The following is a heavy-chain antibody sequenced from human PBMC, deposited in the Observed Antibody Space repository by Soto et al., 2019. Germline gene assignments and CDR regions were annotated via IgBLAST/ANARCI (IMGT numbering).Heavy chain of an antibody. J-gene: IGHJ4*02. CDR2: ISYDGRDK. CDR3: AKDRTPVADYYFDY. Sequence: ESGGGVVQPGRSLRLSCAASGFTFSNYVMHWVRQGPGKALEWVAVISYDGRDKKYADSVNGRFTVSRDNSKNTLYLEMSSMRAEDTAIFYCAKDRTPVADYYFDYWGQGTLVTVSS. V-gene: IGHV3-30*18. D-gene: IGHD6-19*01. CDR1: GFTFSNYV.